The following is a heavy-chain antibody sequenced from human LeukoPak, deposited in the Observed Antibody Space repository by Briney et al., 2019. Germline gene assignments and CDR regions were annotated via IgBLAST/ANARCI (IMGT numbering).Heavy chain of an antibody. CDR2: ITSSGREI. D-gene: IGHD5-12*01. Sequence: GGSLRLSCAASGFSFSTYNMNWVRQAPGKALEWVSSITSSGREIFYIDSVKGRFTISRDNAEKSLYLQMDSLRAEDTAVYFCARDPYNGAYGNDYYYMDAWGKGTTVTVSS. CDR1: GFSFSTYN. CDR3: ARDPYNGAYGNDYYYMDA. V-gene: IGHV3-21*01. J-gene: IGHJ6*03.